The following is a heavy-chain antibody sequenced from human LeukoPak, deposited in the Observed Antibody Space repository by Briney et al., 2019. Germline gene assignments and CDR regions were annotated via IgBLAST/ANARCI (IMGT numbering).Heavy chain of an antibody. V-gene: IGHV3-48*03. CDR3: ARSAVAGTYFDY. CDR1: GFSLSRYK. J-gene: IGHJ4*02. Sequence: PGGSLRLSCTASGFSLSRYKMMWVRQAPGKGLEWVSSVKDRFTISRDNAKNSLYLQVNSLRVEDTAVYFCARSAVAGTYFDYWSQGTLVTVSS. D-gene: IGHD6-19*01.